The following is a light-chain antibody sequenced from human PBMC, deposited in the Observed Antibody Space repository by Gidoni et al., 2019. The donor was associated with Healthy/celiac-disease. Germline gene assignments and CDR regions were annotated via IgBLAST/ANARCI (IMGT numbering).Light chain of an antibody. CDR1: QSIRSY. CDR3: QQSYSTPLT. Sequence: DIQMTQSPSSLSASVGDRVTITGRASQSIRSYLNWYQQKPGKAPKLLIYAASSLQSGFPSRFSGSGSGTDFTLTISSLQPEDFATYYCQQSYSTPLTFGRGTKVEIK. CDR2: AAS. V-gene: IGKV1-39*01. J-gene: IGKJ4*01.